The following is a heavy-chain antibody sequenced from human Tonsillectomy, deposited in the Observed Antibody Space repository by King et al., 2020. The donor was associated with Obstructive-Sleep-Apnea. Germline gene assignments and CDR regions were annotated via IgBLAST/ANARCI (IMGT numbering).Heavy chain of an antibody. CDR2: INPNSGGT. V-gene: IGHV1-2*04. J-gene: IGHJ6*02. D-gene: IGHD6-13*01. CDR1: GYTFTDYY. CDR3: ARELSSRWSEKGLDV. Sequence: VQLVESGAEVKKPGASVKVSCRASGYTFTDYYLHWVRQAPGQGLEWMGWINPNSGGTHYAQKFQSWVTMTRDTSITTAYMELSRLHSDDTAVYYCARELSSRWSEKGLDVWGQGTTVTVSS.